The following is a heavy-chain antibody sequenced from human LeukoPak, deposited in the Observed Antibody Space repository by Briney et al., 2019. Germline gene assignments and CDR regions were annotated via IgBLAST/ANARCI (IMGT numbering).Heavy chain of an antibody. CDR3: AIELRYFDWLLESFDY. D-gene: IGHD3-9*01. CDR1: GYTFTAYY. J-gene: IGHJ4*02. Sequence: GASVKVSCTASGYTFTAYYMHWVRQAPGQGLEGMGWINPNSGGTNYAQKFQGRVTMTRDTSISTAYMELSRLRSDDTAVYYCAIELRYFDWLLESFDYWGQGTLVTVSS. CDR2: INPNSGGT. V-gene: IGHV1-2*02.